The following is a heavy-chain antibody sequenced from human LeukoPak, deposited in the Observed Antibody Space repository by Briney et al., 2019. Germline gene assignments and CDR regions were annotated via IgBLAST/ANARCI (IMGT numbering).Heavy chain of an antibody. Sequence: GGSLRLSCAASGLRFSSYWMSWVRQAPGKGLEWVANINQDESEEYYVDSVKGRFTISRDNAKNSLYLQMNSLRAEDTAVYYCARDVVPAISGSYWEYFDYWGQGTLVTVSS. V-gene: IGHV3-7*01. CDR1: GLRFSSYW. CDR2: INQDESEE. D-gene: IGHD1-26*01. CDR3: ARDVVPAISGSYWEYFDY. J-gene: IGHJ4*02.